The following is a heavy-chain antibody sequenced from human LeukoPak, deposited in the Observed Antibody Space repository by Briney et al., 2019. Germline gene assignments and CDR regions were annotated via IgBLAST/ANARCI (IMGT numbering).Heavy chain of an antibody. V-gene: IGHV3-21*01. CDR3: AKSGLQLGYFDY. Sequence: PGGSLRLSCAASGFTFTSYAMNWVRQAPGKGLEWVSSISSSSRDINYADSVKGRFTISRDNSKNTLYLQMNSLRAEDTAVYYCAKSGLQLGYFDYWGQGTLVTVSS. J-gene: IGHJ4*02. CDR1: GFTFTSYA. D-gene: IGHD5-24*01. CDR2: ISSSSRDI.